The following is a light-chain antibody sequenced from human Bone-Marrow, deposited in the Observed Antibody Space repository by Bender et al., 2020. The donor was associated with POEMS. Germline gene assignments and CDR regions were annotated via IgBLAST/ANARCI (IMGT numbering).Light chain of an antibody. Sequence: QSVLTQPPSASGTPGQRVTISCSGSSSKFGSYPVNWYQQLPGAAPKLVIFNNSQRPSGVPDRFSGSNSGTSASLASSGLLSDDEADFYCATWDHSLNGWVFGGGTKLTVL. CDR1: SSKFGSYP. CDR3: ATWDHSLNGWV. V-gene: IGLV1-44*01. CDR2: NNS. J-gene: IGLJ3*02.